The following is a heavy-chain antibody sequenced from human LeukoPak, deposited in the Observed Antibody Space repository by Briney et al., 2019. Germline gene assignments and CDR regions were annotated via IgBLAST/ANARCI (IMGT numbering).Heavy chain of an antibody. J-gene: IGHJ6*02. CDR1: GFTFSSYN. V-gene: IGHV3-21*06. CDR3: ARDCGGSCYSGQTYLSYYYYGMDV. CDR2: ISTSSSYI. D-gene: IGHD2-15*01. Sequence: PGGSLRLSCAASGFTFSSYNMNWVRQAPGKGLEWVSSISTSSSYIYYADSVKGRFTISRDNAKNSLFLQVNSLSAEDTAVYYCARDCGGSCYSGQTYLSYYYYGMDVWGQGTTATVSS.